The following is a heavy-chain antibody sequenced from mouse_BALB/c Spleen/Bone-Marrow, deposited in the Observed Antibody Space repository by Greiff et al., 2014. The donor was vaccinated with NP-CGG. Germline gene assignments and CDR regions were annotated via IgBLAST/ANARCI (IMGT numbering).Heavy chain of an antibody. CDR3: GSSVEGSFDS. J-gene: IGHJ2*01. CDR2: INPYNSDA. D-gene: IGHD1-1*01. V-gene: IGHV1-37*01. Sequence: EVQLQQSGPELVKPGTSVKISCKASGYSFTGYLMNWVKQSPGKSLEWIGRINPYNSDAFYNPKFKGKATLTVDKSSSTAHMELLSLTSEETAVYYCGSSVEGSFDSWGQGTTLTFSS. CDR1: GYSFTGYL.